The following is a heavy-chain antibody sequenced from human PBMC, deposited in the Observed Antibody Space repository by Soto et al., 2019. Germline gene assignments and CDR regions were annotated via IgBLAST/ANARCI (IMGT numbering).Heavy chain of an antibody. CDR1: GGSISSGGFS. CDR3: ARGHSVSTRIAVARNWFDP. J-gene: IGHJ5*02. Sequence: PSETLSLTCAVSGGSISSGGFSWSWIRQSPGKGLEWIGYIYHVGSTFYNPSLKSRVTMSVDRSKNQFSLKLSSVTAADTAVYYCARGHSVSTRIAVARNWFDPWGQGTLVTVSS. V-gene: IGHV4-30-2*06. CDR2: IYHVGST. D-gene: IGHD6-19*01.